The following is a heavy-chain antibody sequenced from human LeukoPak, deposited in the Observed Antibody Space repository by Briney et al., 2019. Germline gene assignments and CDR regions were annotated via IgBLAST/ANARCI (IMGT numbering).Heavy chain of an antibody. V-gene: IGHV1-8*01. J-gene: IGHJ4*02. CDR1: GYTFTSYD. CDR3: ARRAVRGVIIDY. CDR2: MNPNSGNT. Sequence: ASVKVSCKASGYTFTSYDINWVRQATGQGLEWMGWMNPNSGNTGYAQKFQGRVTMTRNTSISTAYMELSSLRSEDTAVYYCARRAVRGVIIDYWGQGTLVTVSS. D-gene: IGHD3-10*01.